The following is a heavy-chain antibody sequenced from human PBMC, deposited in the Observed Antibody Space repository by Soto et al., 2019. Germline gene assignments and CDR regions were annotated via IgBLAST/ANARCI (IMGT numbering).Heavy chain of an antibody. J-gene: IGHJ6*02. D-gene: IGHD6-13*01. V-gene: IGHV3-30*18. CDR3: AKDLGYSSSWYVSYYYYGMDV. CDR1: GFTFSSYG. Sequence: QVQLVESGGGVVQPGRSLRLSCAASGFTFSSYGMHWVRQAPGKGLEWVAVISYDGSNKYYADSVKGRFTISRDNSKNTLYLQMNSLRAEDTAVNYCAKDLGYSSSWYVSYYYYGMDVWGQGTTVTVSS. CDR2: ISYDGSNK.